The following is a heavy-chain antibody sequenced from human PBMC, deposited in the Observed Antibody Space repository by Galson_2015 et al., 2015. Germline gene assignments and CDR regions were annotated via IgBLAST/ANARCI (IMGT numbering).Heavy chain of an antibody. Sequence: SLRLSCAASGFTFSSYWMHWVRQARGKGLVWVSRITSDGSSTSYADSVKGRFTISRDNAKNTLYLQMNSLRAEDTAVYYCARARIATYYGMDVWGQGTTVTVSS. J-gene: IGHJ6*02. CDR1: GFTFSSYW. CDR2: ITSDGSST. D-gene: IGHD2-15*01. V-gene: IGHV3-74*01. CDR3: ARARIATYYGMDV.